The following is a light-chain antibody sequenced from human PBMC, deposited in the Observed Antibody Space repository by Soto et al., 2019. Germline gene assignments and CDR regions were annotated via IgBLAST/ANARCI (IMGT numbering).Light chain of an antibody. CDR3: QQYKNWPPLT. CDR2: GAF. Sequence: EIVMTQSPATLSVSPGERATLSCRASRSVSYNLAWYQQKPGQGPRLLIYGAFTRATGIPARFSGSGSGTEFTLTISSLQSEDFAFYYCQQYKNWPPLTFGGGTKVEIK. J-gene: IGKJ4*01. CDR1: RSVSYN. V-gene: IGKV3-15*01.